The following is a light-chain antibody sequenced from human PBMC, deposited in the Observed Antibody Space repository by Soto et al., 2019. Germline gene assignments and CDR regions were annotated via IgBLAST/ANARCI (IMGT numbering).Light chain of an antibody. CDR3: SSYTSISTLYV. CDR1: SSDVGGYNY. CDR2: EVS. J-gene: IGLJ1*01. Sequence: QSVLTQPASVSGSPGQSITISCTGTSSDVGGYNYVSWYQQHPGKAPKLMIYEVSNRPSGVSNRFSGSKSGNTASLTISGLQAEDEADYYCSSYTSISTLYVFETVTKVTVL. V-gene: IGLV2-14*01.